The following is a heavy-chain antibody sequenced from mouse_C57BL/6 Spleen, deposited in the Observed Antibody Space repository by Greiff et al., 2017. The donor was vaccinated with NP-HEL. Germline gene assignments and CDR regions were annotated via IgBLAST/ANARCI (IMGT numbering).Heavy chain of an antibody. CDR1: GYAFSSYW. D-gene: IGHD1-1*01. CDR3: ARVQFITTVPYAMDY. J-gene: IGHJ4*01. V-gene: IGHV1-80*01. CDR2: IYPGDGDT. Sequence: VQLQQSGAELVKPGASVKISCKASGYAFSSYWMNWVKQRPGKGLEWIGQIYPGDGDTNYNGKFKGKATLTADKSSSTAYMQLSSLTSEDSAVYFCARVQFITTVPYAMDYWGQGTSVTVSS.